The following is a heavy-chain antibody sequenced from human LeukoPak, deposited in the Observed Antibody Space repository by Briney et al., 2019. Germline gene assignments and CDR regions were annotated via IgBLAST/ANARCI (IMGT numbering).Heavy chain of an antibody. CDR3: ARSNTAMVSFDY. CDR2: INPSSGGT. J-gene: IGHJ4*02. V-gene: IGHV1-2*02. CDR1: GYTFTGHY. D-gene: IGHD5-18*01. Sequence: GASVKVSCKASGYTFTGHYMHWVRQAPGQGLEWMGWINPSSGGTNYAQKFQGRVTMTRDTSISTAYMELSRLRSDDTAVYYCARSNTAMVSFDYWGQGTLVTVSS.